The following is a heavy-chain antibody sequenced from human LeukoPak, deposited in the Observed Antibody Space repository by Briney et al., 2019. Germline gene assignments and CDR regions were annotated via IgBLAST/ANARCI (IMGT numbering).Heavy chain of an antibody. CDR3: AREKDYYDSSGSSVYFDY. D-gene: IGHD3-22*01. CDR1: GYTFTSYY. CDR2: INPSGGST. Sequence: WASVKVSCKASGYTFTSYYMHWVRRAPGQGLEWMGIINPSGGSTSYAQKFQGRVTMTRDTSTSTVYMELSSLRSEDTAVYYCAREKDYYDSSGSSVYFDYWGQGTLVTVSS. V-gene: IGHV1-46*01. J-gene: IGHJ4*02.